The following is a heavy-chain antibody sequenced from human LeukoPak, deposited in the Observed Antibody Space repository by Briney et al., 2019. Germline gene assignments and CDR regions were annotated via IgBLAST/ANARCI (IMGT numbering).Heavy chain of an antibody. CDR1: GFTFSTYA. D-gene: IGHD6-25*01. CDR3: ARGLNGSPGY. J-gene: IGHJ4*02. CDR2: ITSNGGST. Sequence: GGSLRLSCAASGFTFSTYAMHWVRQAPGKGLEYVSGITSNGGSTYYPNSVKGRFTISRDNSKNTVHLQMGSLGPEDMAVYYCARGLNGSPGYWGQGTLVTVSS. V-gene: IGHV3-64*01.